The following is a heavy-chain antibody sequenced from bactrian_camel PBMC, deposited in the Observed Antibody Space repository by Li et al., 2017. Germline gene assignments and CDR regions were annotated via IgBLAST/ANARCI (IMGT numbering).Heavy chain of an antibody. Sequence: VQLVESGGGSVQAGGSLRLSCAASGSTINSYSMAWFRQAPGKGLEWVATIASDGSSTYYGDSVKGRFTISRDNAKSTVYLQMSNLKSEDTALYYCAKERGALEPGYGLLLSKRLRLQLLGPRDPGHRLL. CDR1: GSTINSYS. CDR3: AKERGALEPGYGLLLSKRLRLQL. D-gene: IGHD3*01. CDR2: IASDGSST. J-gene: IGHJ4*01. V-gene: IGHV3-2*01.